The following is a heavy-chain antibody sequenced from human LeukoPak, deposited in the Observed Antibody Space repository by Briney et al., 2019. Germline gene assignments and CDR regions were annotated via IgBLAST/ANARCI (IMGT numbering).Heavy chain of an antibody. Sequence: PGGSLRLSCAASGFTVSSNYMSWVRQAPGKGLEWVSVIYSGGSTYYADSVKGRFTISRDDSKNTLYLQMNSLRAEDTAVYYCARDPRGFTRHRPIYYYYGMDVWGQGTTVTVSS. CDR2: IYSGGST. CDR3: ARDPRGFTRHRPIYYYYGMDV. D-gene: IGHD3-10*01. V-gene: IGHV3-66*01. CDR1: GFTVSSNY. J-gene: IGHJ6*02.